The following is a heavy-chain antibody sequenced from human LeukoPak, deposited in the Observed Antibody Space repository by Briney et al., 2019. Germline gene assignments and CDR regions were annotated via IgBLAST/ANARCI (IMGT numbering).Heavy chain of an antibody. J-gene: IGHJ4*02. CDR2: INAGNGNT. V-gene: IGHV1-3*01. Sequence: ASVNVSCKASGYTFTSYAMHWVRQAPGQRLEWMGWINAGNGNTKYSQKFQGRVTITRDTSASTAYMELSSLRSDDTAVYYCARAQSASRRSWYYDYWGQGTLVTVSS. CDR1: GYTFTSYA. D-gene: IGHD6-13*01. CDR3: ARAQSASRRSWYYDY.